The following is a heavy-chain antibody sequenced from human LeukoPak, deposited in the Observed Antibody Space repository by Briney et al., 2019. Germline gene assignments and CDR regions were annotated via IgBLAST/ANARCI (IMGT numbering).Heavy chain of an antibody. CDR2: IIPIFGTA. CDR1: GGTFSSYA. J-gene: IGHJ3*02. V-gene: IGHV1-69*05. CDR3: AVHGAGTTTFNI. D-gene: IGHD1-7*01. Sequence: SVKVSCKASGGTFSSYAISWVRQAPGQGLEWMGRIIPIFGTANYAQKFQGRVTITTDESTSTAYMELSSLRSEDTAVYYCAVHGAGTTTFNIWGQGTMVTVSS.